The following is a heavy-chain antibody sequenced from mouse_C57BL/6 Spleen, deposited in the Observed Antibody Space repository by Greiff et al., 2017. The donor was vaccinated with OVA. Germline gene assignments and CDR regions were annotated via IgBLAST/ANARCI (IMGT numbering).Heavy chain of an antibody. V-gene: IGHV1-59*01. J-gene: IGHJ3*01. CDR2: IDPCGSYT. Sequence: VQLQQPGADLVKPGASVKLSCKASGYTFTSYWMHWVKQRPGQGLEWIGTIDPCGSYTNYTQKFKGQATLTVDTSSSTAYMQLSSLTSEDSAVSSCSPYYVSIPWFAFWGPGTLVTVSA. CDR3: SPYYVSIPWFAF. CDR1: GYTFTSYW. D-gene: IGHD1-1*01.